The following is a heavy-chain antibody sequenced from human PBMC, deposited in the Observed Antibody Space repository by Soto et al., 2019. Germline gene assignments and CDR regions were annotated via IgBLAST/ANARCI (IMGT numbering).Heavy chain of an antibody. Sequence: LRLSCAVSGFTFRSYWMSWVRQAPGNWLEWVANIKQDGSEKYYVDSVNGRFTISRDNAKNSLYLQMNSLRAEDTAVYYCARDESYDILTGYYTPQRFDYWGQGSLVTVSS. CDR1: GFTFRSYW. V-gene: IGHV3-7*01. CDR3: ARDESYDILTGYYTPQRFDY. CDR2: IKQDGSEK. D-gene: IGHD3-9*01. J-gene: IGHJ4*02.